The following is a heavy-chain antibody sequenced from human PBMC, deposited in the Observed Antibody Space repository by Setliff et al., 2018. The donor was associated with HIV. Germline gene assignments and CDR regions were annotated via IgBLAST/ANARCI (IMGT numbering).Heavy chain of an antibody. D-gene: IGHD2-15*01. CDR3: ARSWPLDIVVVVAATLDYYGMDV. CDR1: GYTFTSYD. CDR2: MNPNNGNT. V-gene: IGHV1-8*02. Sequence: EASVKVSCKASGYTFTSYDINWVRQATGQGLEWMGWMNPNNGNTGYAQKFQGRVTMTRNTSISTAYMELSSLRSEDTAVYYCARSWPLDIVVVVAATLDYYGMDVWGQGTTVTVSS. J-gene: IGHJ6*02.